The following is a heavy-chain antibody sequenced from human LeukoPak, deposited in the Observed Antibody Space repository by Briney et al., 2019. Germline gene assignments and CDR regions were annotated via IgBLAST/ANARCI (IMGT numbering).Heavy chain of an antibody. CDR3: AKAHDIVVVPAAFTFDY. CDR1: GFTFSSYG. V-gene: IGHV3-30*18. J-gene: IGHJ4*02. D-gene: IGHD2-2*01. CDR2: ISYDGSNK. Sequence: GGSLRLSCAASGFTFSSYGMHWVRQAPGKGLEWVAVISYDGSNKYYADSVKGRFTISRDNSKNTLYLQMNSLRAEDTAVYYCAKAHDIVVVPAAFTFDYWGQGTLVTVSS.